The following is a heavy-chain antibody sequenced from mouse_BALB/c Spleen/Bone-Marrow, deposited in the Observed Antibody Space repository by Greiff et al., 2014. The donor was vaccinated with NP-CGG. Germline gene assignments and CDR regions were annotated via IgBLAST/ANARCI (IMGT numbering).Heavy chain of an antibody. J-gene: IGHJ2*01. Sequence: QVQLKESRAELVKPGASVKLSCKTSGYTFTSYWIQWVKQRPGQGLGWIGEIFPGTGTTYYNEKFKGKATLTIDTSSSTAYMQLSSLTSEDSAVYFCASRDSSGYVPDYWGQGTTLTVSS. CDR3: ASRDSSGYVPDY. D-gene: IGHD3-2*01. V-gene: IGHV1S132*01. CDR2: IFPGTGTT. CDR1: GYTFTSYW.